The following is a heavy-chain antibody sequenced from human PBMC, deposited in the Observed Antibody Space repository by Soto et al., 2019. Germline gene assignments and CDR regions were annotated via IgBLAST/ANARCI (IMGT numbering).Heavy chain of an antibody. V-gene: IGHV3-15*01. D-gene: IGHD4-17*01. CDR3: TKHDYGDRADY. Sequence: EVQLVESGGGLVKPGGSLRLSCAASGFTFSNAWMSWVRQAPGKGLEWVGRIKSKTDGGTTDYAAPVKGRFTISRDDSKNTLYLQMNSLKTEDTAVYYCTKHDYGDRADYWGQGTLVTVSS. CDR2: IKSKTDGGTT. J-gene: IGHJ4*02. CDR1: GFTFSNAW.